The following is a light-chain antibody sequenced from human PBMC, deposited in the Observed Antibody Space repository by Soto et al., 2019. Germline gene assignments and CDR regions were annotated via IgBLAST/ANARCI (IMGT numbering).Light chain of an antibody. CDR2: NTN. J-gene: IGLJ2*01. CDR1: SGSVSTSYS. Sequence: QTVVTQEPSFSVSPGGTVTLTCGLSSGSVSTSYSPSWYQQTPCQAPRTLIYNTNTRSSGVPDRFSGSILGNKAALTITGAQADDESDYYCVLHMGSGIWVFGGGTKLTVL. V-gene: IGLV8-61*01. CDR3: VLHMGSGIWV.